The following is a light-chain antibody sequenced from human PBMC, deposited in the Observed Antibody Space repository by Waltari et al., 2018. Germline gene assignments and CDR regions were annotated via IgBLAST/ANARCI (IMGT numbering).Light chain of an antibody. V-gene: IGKV3-15*01. Sequence: EVVMTQSPATLSVSPGERATLSCRASQSVSSNLAWYQQKPGQAPRLLIYGASTRATGIPARFSGSGSGTEFTLTISSLQSEDFVVYYCQQYNNWPRTFGGGTTVEIK. CDR2: GAS. CDR1: QSVSSN. J-gene: IGKJ4*01. CDR3: QQYNNWPRT.